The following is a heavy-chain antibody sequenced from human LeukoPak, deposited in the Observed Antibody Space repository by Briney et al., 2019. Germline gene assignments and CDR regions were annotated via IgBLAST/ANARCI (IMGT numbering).Heavy chain of an antibody. J-gene: IGHJ5*02. Sequence: KLQGRVTITTDTSTSTAYMELRSLRSDDTAMYYCAREGYADYGRFDPWGQGTLVTVSS. D-gene: IGHD4-17*01. CDR3: AREGYADYGRFDP. V-gene: IGHV1-18*01.